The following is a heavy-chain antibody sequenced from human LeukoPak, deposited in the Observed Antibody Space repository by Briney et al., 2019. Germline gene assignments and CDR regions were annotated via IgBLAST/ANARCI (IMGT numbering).Heavy chain of an antibody. J-gene: IGHJ6*03. V-gene: IGHV1-69*13. CDR3: ARDHLLSDFWSGFHYYYHMDV. Sequence: GASVKVSCKASGGTFSSYTISWVRQAPGQGLEWMGGIIPIFGTANYAQKFQGRVTITADESTSTAYMELSSLRSEDTAVYYCARDHLLSDFWSGFHYYYHMDVWGKGTTVTVSS. CDR2: IIPIFGTA. CDR1: GGTFSSYT. D-gene: IGHD3-3*01.